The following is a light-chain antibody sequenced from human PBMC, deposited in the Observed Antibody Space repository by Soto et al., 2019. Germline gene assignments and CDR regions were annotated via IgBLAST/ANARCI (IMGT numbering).Light chain of an antibody. J-gene: IGLJ2*01. CDR1: SGPSDYA. CDR3: QTWGTGIRV. CDR2: LNSDGSH. Sequence: QLVLTQSPSASASLGASVNLTCTLSSGPSDYAIAWHQQQPEKGPRYLMKLNSDGSHRKGDGVPDRFSGSSSGAERYLTISGLQSGDEADYYCQTWGTGIRVFGGGTKVTVL. V-gene: IGLV4-69*01.